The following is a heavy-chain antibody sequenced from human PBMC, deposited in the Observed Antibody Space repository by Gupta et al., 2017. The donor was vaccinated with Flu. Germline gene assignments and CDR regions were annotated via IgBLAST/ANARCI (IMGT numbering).Heavy chain of an antibody. V-gene: IGHV3-9*01. CDR2: ITWNSAGL. CDR3: AKDSRPYFYDYSGDYFPF. J-gene: IGHJ4*02. Sequence: MNWVRQVAGEELEVVCAITWNSAGLSYADSGVGRFTIPRDNARNTLFLQMDGLRAGDTAFSFCAKDSRPYFYDYSGDYFPFWGRGTLVTVSS. D-gene: IGHD3-22*01.